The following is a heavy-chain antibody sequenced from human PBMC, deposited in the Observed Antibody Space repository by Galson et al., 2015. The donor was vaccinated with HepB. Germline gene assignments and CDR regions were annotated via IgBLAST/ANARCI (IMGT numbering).Heavy chain of an antibody. CDR1: GYTFTGYY. D-gene: IGHD5-24*01. Sequence: SVKVSCKASGYTFTGYYIHWVRQAPGQGLEWMGWINPNTGDADYAEKFQGRVTMTRDTSITTAFMELSRLKSDDTAVYYCARDRRRGYKGWFDPWGQGTLVTVSS. V-gene: IGHV1-2*02. CDR3: ARDRRRGYKGWFDP. CDR2: INPNTGDA. J-gene: IGHJ5*02.